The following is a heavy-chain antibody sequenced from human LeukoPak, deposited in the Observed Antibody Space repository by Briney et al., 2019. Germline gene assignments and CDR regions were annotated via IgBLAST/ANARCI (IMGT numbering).Heavy chain of an antibody. J-gene: IGHJ4*02. V-gene: IGHV3-66*01. CDR3: ARGKGEETYYYDSSGYYYFDY. D-gene: IGHD3-22*01. CDR2: IYSGGTT. CDR1: GFTVSNNY. Sequence: GGSLRLSCAASGFTVSNNYMNWVRQAPGKGLEWVSVIYSGGTTYYADSVKGRFTISRDNSKNTLYLQVNSLRAEDTAVYYCARGKGEETYYYDSSGYYYFDYWGQGTLVTVSS.